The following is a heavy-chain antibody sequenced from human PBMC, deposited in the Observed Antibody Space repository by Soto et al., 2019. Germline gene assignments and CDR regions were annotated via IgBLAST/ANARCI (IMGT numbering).Heavy chain of an antibody. Sequence: QVQLVESGGGVVQPGRSLRLSCAASGFTFSSYGMHWVSQAPGKGLEWVAVIWYDGSNKYYADSVKGRFTISRDNSKNTLYLQMNSLRAEDTAVYYCAREKGQQLVEGTFDYWGQGTLVTVSS. CDR3: AREKGQQLVEGTFDY. D-gene: IGHD6-13*01. V-gene: IGHV3-33*01. CDR1: GFTFSSYG. CDR2: IWYDGSNK. J-gene: IGHJ4*02.